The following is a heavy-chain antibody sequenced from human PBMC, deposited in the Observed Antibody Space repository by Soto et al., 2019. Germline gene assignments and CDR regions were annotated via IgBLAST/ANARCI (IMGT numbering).Heavy chain of an antibody. CDR1: GYTFTGYY. V-gene: IGHV1-2*04. D-gene: IGHD2-8*02. CDR3: ARGGGVWRPNYYYYGMDV. J-gene: IGHJ6*02. Sequence: ASVKVSCKASGYTFTGYYMHWVRQAPGQGLEWMGWINPNSGGTNYAQKFQGWVTMTRDTSISTAYMELSRLRSDDTALYYCARGGGVWRPNYYYYGMDVWGQGTTVTVSS. CDR2: INPNSGGT.